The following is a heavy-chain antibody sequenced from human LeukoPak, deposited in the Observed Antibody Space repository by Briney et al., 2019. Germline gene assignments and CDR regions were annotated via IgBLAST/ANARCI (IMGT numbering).Heavy chain of an antibody. V-gene: IGHV1-2*02. CDR2: INPNSGGT. Sequence: GPVKVSCKASGSPFTGYYMHWVRQAPGQGLEWMGWINPNSGGTNYAQKFQGRVTMTRDTSISTAYMELNRLRSDDTAVYYCARDRDYGSGIFDYWGQGTLVTVSS. CDR3: ARDRDYGSGIFDY. CDR1: GSPFTGYY. J-gene: IGHJ4*02. D-gene: IGHD3-10*01.